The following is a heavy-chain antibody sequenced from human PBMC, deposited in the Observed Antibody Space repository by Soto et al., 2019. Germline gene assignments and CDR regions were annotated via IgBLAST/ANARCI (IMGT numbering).Heavy chain of an antibody. V-gene: IGHV3-23*01. Sequence: EVQLLESGGGLVQPGGSLRLSCAASGFSFNTYAMSWVRQARGKGPEWVSTVSARGGSTYSADSVKGRFTISRDNSKNTVHLQMNSLRAEDTAVYYCAKTMGDCSGGSCYGAYSMDVWGQGITVTVSS. D-gene: IGHD2-15*01. CDR2: VSARGGST. CDR1: GFSFNTYA. CDR3: AKTMGDCSGGSCYGAYSMDV. J-gene: IGHJ6*02.